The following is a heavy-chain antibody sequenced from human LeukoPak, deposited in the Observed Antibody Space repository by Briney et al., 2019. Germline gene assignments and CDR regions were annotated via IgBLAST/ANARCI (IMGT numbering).Heavy chain of an antibody. CDR3: ARDRPDILAAS. D-gene: IGHD3-3*02. Sequence: PGGSLRLSCAASGFTFSSHWMHWVRQAPEKGLVGVSHINADGSGTYYAASVKGRFTISKDNAKNLLYLQMYNLRAEDTAVYYCARDRPDILAASWGQGTLVTVSS. V-gene: IGHV3-74*01. CDR1: GFTFSSHW. CDR2: INADGSGT. J-gene: IGHJ5*02.